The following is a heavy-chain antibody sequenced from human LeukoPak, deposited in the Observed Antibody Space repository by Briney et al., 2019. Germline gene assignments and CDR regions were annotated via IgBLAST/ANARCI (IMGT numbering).Heavy chain of an antibody. CDR1: GGSISSYY. J-gene: IGHJ4*02. CDR3: ARVPVIAAAALHFDY. D-gene: IGHD6-13*01. Sequence: SETLSLTCTVTGGSISSYYRSWIRQPPGKGLEWIGYINYSGSTNHNPSLESRVTISVDTSKNQFSLKLNSVTAADTAMYYCARVPVIAAAALHFDYWGQGTLVTVSS. CDR2: INYSGST. V-gene: IGHV4-59*01.